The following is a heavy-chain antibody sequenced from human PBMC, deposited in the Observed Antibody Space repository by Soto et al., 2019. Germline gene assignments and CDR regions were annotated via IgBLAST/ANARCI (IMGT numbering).Heavy chain of an antibody. CDR3: ASSYSNYALIDYYYYGMDV. V-gene: IGHV1-3*01. CDR2: INAGNGNT. D-gene: IGHD4-4*01. CDR1: GYTFTNYA. J-gene: IGHJ6*02. Sequence: ASVKGSCKASGYTFTNYAIHWVRQTPGQRLEWMGWINAGNGNTKYSQKFQGRVTITRDTSASTAYMELSSLRSEDTAVYYCASSYSNYALIDYYYYGMDVWGQGTTVTVSS.